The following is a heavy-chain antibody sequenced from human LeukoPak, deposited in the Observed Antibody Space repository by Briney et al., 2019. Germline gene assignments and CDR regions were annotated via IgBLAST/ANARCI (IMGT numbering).Heavy chain of an antibody. CDR1: GYTFTGYY. CDR3: ARDSRLGDILTGYYPDAGFDP. J-gene: IGHJ5*02. Sequence: ASVKVSCKASGYTFTGYYMHWVRQAPGQGLEGMGWINPNSGGTNYAQKFQGRVTMTRDTSISTAYMELSRLRSDDTAVYYCARDSRLGDILTGYYPDAGFDPWGQGTLVTVSS. CDR2: INPNSGGT. D-gene: IGHD3-9*01. V-gene: IGHV1-2*02.